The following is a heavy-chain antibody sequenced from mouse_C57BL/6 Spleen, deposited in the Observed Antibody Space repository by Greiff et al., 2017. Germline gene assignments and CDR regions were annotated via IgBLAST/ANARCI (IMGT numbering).Heavy chain of an antibody. V-gene: IGHV5-4*03. CDR2: ISDGGSYT. CDR1: GFTFSSYA. CDR3: ARAYYDYDAGYAMDY. D-gene: IGHD2-4*01. Sequence: EVKLQESGGGLVKPGGSLKLSCAASGFTFSSYAMSWVRQTPEKRLEWVATISDGGSYTYYPDNVKGRFTISRDNAKNNLYLQMSHLKSEDTAMYYCARAYYDYDAGYAMDYWGQGTSVTVSS. J-gene: IGHJ4*01.